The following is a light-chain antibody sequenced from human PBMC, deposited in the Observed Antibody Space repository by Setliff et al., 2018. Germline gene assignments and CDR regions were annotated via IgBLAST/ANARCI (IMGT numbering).Light chain of an antibody. Sequence: QSVLTQPASVSGSPGQSITISCTGTSSDVGRYDYVSWYQHHPGKAPRLMIYDLTRRPSGVSNRFSGSKSGNTASLTISGLQAEDEADYYCSSCTSSSTVVFGGGTKVTVL. CDR3: SSCTSSSTVV. CDR1: SSDVGRYDY. CDR2: DLT. J-gene: IGLJ2*01. V-gene: IGLV2-14*03.